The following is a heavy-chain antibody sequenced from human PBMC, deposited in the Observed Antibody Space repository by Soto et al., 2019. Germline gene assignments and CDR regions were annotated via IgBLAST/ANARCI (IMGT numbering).Heavy chain of an antibody. Sequence: SVKVSCKASGGIFSRYALSWVRQAPGQGPEWMGGIVPIFGTANYAQKFQGRVTISVDTSKNQFSLKLSSVTAADTAVYYCAREGGDSSSPHYYYYGMDVWGQGTTVTVSS. J-gene: IGHJ6*02. V-gene: IGHV1-69*06. CDR2: IVPIFGTA. CDR1: GGIFSRYA. D-gene: IGHD6-6*01. CDR3: AREGGDSSSPHYYYYGMDV.